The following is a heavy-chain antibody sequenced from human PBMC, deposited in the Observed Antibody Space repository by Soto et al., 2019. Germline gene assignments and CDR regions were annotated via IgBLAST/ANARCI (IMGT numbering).Heavy chain of an antibody. J-gene: IGHJ4*02. Sequence: GGSLRLSCAASGFRFSSYGMHWVRQAPGKGLEWVAVIWHDGSNKYYVDSVKGRFTISRDNSKSTVYLQMNSLRGEDTAVYYCAKDGAIAAADYFFDYWGQGTLVTVSS. CDR2: IWHDGSNK. D-gene: IGHD6-13*01. V-gene: IGHV3-30*02. CDR1: GFRFSSYG. CDR3: AKDGAIAAADYFFDY.